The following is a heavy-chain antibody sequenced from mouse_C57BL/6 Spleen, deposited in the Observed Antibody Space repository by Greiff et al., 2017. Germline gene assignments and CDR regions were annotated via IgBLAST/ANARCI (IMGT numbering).Heavy chain of an antibody. V-gene: IGHV1-82*01. CDR1: GYAFSSSW. J-gene: IGHJ3*01. D-gene: IGHD1-1*01. CDR2: IYPGDGDT. Sequence: VQLQQSGPELVKPGASVKISCKASGYAFSSSWMNWVKQRPGKGLEWIGRIYPGDGDTNCNGKFKGKATLTADKSSSTAYMQLSSLTSEDSAVYFCAPFYYYGSSYFAYWGQGTLVTVSA. CDR3: APFYYYGSSYFAY.